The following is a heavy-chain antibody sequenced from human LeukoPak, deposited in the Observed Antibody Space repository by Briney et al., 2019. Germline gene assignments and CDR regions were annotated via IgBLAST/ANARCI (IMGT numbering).Heavy chain of an antibody. D-gene: IGHD3-10*01. J-gene: IGHJ4*02. Sequence: ASVKVSCKASGYSFTGYYMHWVRQAPGQGLEWMGRINPNSGGTNYAQKFQGRVTMTRDTSISTAYMELSRLRSDDTAVYYCARIPITMVRGVRDYWGQGTLVTVSS. CDR2: INPNSGGT. V-gene: IGHV1-2*06. CDR1: GYSFTGYY. CDR3: ARIPITMVRGVRDY.